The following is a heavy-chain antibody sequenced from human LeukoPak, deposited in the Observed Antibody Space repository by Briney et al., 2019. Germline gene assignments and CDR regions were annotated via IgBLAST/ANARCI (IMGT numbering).Heavy chain of an antibody. CDR2: IYPGDSDT. J-gene: IGHJ4*02. Sequence: GESLKISCKGSGYTFGTYCIAWVRQMTGKGLEWMGIIYPGDSDTTYSPSFQGQVTISADKSISTAYLQWSSLKASDTAIYFCARLGLPGTALYYFEYWGQGTLVTVSS. CDR3: ARLGLPGTALYYFEY. V-gene: IGHV5-51*01. CDR1: GYTFGTYC. D-gene: IGHD1-20*01.